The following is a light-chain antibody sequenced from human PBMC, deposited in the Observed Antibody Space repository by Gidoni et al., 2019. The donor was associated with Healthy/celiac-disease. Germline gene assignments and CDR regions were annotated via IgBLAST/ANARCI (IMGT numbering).Light chain of an antibody. CDR2: DNN. Sequence: QSVLTQPPSVSAAPGQKVTISCSGSSSNIGNTYVSWYQQLPGTAPKLLIYDNNKRPSGIPDRFSGSKSGTSATLGITGRQTGDEADYYCGTWDSSLSAVFGGGTKRTVL. V-gene: IGLV1-51*01. CDR1: SSNIGNTY. CDR3: GTWDSSLSAV. J-gene: IGLJ2*01.